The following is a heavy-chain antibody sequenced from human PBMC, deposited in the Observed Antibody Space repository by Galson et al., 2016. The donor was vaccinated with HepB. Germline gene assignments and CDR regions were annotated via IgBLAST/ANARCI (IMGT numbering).Heavy chain of an antibody. J-gene: IGHJ6*02. CDR1: EFTFSTYG. V-gene: IGHV3-30*03. D-gene: IGHD2-21*01. Sequence: SLRLSCAASEFTFSTYGMHWVRQAPGKGLEWVAVISYDGSNKYYANSVKGRFTISRDNAKNSLYLQMNSLRAEDTAVYYCVRGWCGGHCYGLGVWGQGTTVIVSS. CDR3: VRGWCGGHCYGLGV. CDR2: ISYDGSNK.